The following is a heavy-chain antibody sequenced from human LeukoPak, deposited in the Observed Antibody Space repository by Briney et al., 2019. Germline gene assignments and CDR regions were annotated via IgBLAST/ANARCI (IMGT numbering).Heavy chain of an antibody. CDR3: ARERKGKTFDY. V-gene: IGHV3-30-3*01. Sequence: GRSLRLSCAASGFAFSSYAMHWVRQAPGKGLEWVAVISYDGSNKYYADSVKGRFTISRDNSKSTLYLQMNSLRAEDTAVYYCARERKGKTFDYWGQGTLVTVSS. D-gene: IGHD4-23*01. J-gene: IGHJ4*02. CDR2: ISYDGSNK. CDR1: GFAFSSYA.